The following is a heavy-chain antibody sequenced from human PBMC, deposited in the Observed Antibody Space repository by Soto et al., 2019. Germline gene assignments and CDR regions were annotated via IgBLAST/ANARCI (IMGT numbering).Heavy chain of an antibody. J-gene: IGHJ6*02. CDR2: IYHSGST. V-gene: IGHV4-4*02. CDR1: GGSISSSNW. D-gene: IGHD3-10*01. CDR3: ARERAFGESSPGYYYYGMDV. Sequence: QVQLQESGPGLVKPSGTLSLTCAVSGGSISSSNWWSWARQTPGKGLEWIGEIYHSGSTNYNPSLKSRVTIAVEKSKTQFSLKLSSVSAADTAVYYCARERAFGESSPGYYYYGMDVWGQGTTVTVSS.